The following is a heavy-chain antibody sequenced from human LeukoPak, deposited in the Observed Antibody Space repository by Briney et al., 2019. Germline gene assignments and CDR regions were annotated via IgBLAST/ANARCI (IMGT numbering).Heavy chain of an antibody. CDR2: ISSSSNTI. V-gene: IGHV3-48*01. CDR1: GFTFSSYS. CDR3: ARGFDY. J-gene: IGHJ4*02. Sequence: PGGSLRLSCAASGFTFSSYSMNWVRQAPGKGLEWVSYISSSSNTIYYADSVKGRFTISRDNAKNSLYLQMNSLRVEDRAVYYCARGFDYWGQGTLVTVSS.